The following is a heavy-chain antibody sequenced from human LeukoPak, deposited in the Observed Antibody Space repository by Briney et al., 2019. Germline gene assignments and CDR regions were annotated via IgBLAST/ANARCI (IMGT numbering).Heavy chain of an antibody. CDR1: GGSLSDYH. Sequence: SETLSLTCAVYGGSLSDYHWSWIRQPPGKGLEWIGEIHHSGSTNYNPSLKSRVKMSIDTSKNQFSLNLTSVTAADTAVYYCVRGGGSYFIWGQGATVAVSS. D-gene: IGHD3-16*01. CDR2: IHHSGST. CDR3: VRGGGSYFI. V-gene: IGHV4-34*01. J-gene: IGHJ3*02.